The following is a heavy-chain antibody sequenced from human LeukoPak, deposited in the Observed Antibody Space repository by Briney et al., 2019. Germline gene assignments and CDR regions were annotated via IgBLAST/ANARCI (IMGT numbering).Heavy chain of an antibody. CDR3: ARESYCSGGSCYSGRAFDI. D-gene: IGHD2-15*01. CDR1: GFTFSTYW. V-gene: IGHV3-74*01. Sequence: GGSLRLSCAASGFTFSTYWMHWVRQAPGKGLVWVSRLKTDGSNTFYADSVKGRFTISRDNAKNTLYLQMNSLRAEDTAVYYCARESYCSGGSCYSGRAFDIWGQGTMVTVSS. CDR2: LKTDGSNT. J-gene: IGHJ3*02.